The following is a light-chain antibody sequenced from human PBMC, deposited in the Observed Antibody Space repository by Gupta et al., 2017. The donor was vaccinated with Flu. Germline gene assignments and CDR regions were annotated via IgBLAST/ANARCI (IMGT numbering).Light chain of an antibody. J-gene: IGKJ3*01. V-gene: IGKV1-39*01. CDR2: AAS. CDR3: QQSYWGIT. Sequence: SPSSLSASVGDRVTITCRASQSISSYLNWYQQKPGKAPKLLIYAASSLQSGVPSRFSGSGSGTDFTLTISSLQPEDFATYYCQQSYWGITFGPGTKVDIK. CDR1: QSISSY.